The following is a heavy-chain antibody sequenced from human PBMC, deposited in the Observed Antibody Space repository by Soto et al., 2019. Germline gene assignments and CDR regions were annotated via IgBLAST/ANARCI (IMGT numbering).Heavy chain of an antibody. J-gene: IGHJ4*02. V-gene: IGHV4-61*01. D-gene: IGHD2-8*01. CDR3: ARANGYLDY. CDR1: GGSVSSGSYY. CDR2: IYYSGST. Sequence: SETLSLTCTVSGGSVSSGSYYWSWIRQPPGKGLEWIGYIYYSGSTNYNPSLKSRVTISVDTSKNQFSLKLSSVTAADTAVYYCARANGYLDYWGQGTLVTVYS.